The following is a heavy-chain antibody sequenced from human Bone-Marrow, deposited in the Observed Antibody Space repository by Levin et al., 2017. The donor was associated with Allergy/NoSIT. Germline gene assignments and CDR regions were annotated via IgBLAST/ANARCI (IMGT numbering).Heavy chain of an antibody. Sequence: ASVKVSCKASGYTFTNYHINWVRQVPGQGLEWMGWMNPNRGDTGHAQKFQGRVTMSRNISISTAYMELSGLRSVDTAVYYCARSPLRFLEWLYSMDVWGQGTTVTVSS. V-gene: IGHV1-8*01. CDR1: GYTFTNYH. CDR3: ARSPLRFLEWLYSMDV. D-gene: IGHD3-3*01. CDR2: MNPNRGDT. J-gene: IGHJ6*02.